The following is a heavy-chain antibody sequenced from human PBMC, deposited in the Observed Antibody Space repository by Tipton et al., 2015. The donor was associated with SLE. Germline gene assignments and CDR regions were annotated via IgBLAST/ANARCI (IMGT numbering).Heavy chain of an antibody. V-gene: IGHV1-24*01. CDR1: GYTFTDLA. CDR3: VRGGGSVGQDLDY. D-gene: IGHD6-25*01. Sequence: QSGPEVKRPGASVKVSCKVSGYTFTDLAMHWVRQAPGKGLEWMGGFDPEDGETIYAQKFQGRVAMTEDTSTDTAYMELRSLRLEDTAVYYCVRGGGSVGQDLDYWGQGTLVTVSS. CDR2: FDPEDGET. J-gene: IGHJ4*02.